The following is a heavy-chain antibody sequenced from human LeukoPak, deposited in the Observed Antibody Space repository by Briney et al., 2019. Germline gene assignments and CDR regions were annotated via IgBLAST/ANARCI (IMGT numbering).Heavy chain of an antibody. CDR1: GGSISSSSYY. CDR2: IYYSGST. CDR3: AGLLRLWLLSTEYYFDY. D-gene: IGHD5-18*01. J-gene: IGHJ4*02. Sequence: KPSETLSLTCTVSGGSISSSSYYWGWIRQPPGKGLEWIGSIYYSGSTYYNPSLKSRVTISVDTSKNQFSLKLSSVTAADTAVYYCAGLLRLWLLSTEYYFDYWGQGTLVTVSS. V-gene: IGHV4-39*01.